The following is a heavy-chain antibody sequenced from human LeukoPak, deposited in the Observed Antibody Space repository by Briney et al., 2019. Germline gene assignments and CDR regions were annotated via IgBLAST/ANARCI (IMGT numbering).Heavy chain of an antibody. CDR3: ARDPKVPPHYYDSSGYAGN. CDR1: GFTFSSYW. J-gene: IGHJ4*02. D-gene: IGHD3-22*01. V-gene: IGHV3-7*01. Sequence: GGSLRLSCAASGFTFSSYWMSWVRQAPGKGLEWVANIKQDGSEKYYVDSVKGRFTISRDNAKNSLYLQMNSLRAEDTAVYYCARDPKVPPHYYDSSGYAGNWGQGTLVTVSS. CDR2: IKQDGSEK.